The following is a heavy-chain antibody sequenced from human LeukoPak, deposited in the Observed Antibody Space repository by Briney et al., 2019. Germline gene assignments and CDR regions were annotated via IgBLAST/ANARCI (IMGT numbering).Heavy chain of an antibody. CDR1: GFTFSSYW. CDR3: ARDGDYVPPPPYYFDY. Sequence: PGGSLRLSCAASGFTFSSYWMHWVRQAPGKGLVWVSRINSDGSSTSYADSVKGRFTISRDNAKNTLYLQMNRLRAEDTAVYYCARDGDYVPPPPYYFDYWGQGTLVTVSS. D-gene: IGHD4-17*01. J-gene: IGHJ4*02. CDR2: INSDGSST. V-gene: IGHV3-74*01.